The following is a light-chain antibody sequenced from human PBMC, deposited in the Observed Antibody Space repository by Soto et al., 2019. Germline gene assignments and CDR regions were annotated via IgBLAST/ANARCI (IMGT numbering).Light chain of an antibody. J-gene: IGKJ2*01. CDR3: QQYGSSLYT. V-gene: IGKV3-20*01. CDR1: QSVSSSY. Sequence: EMVVTQSPGTLSLSPGERATLSCRASQSVSSSYLAWYQQKPGQAPRLLIYGASSRATGIPDRFSGSGSGTDFTLTISRLEPEDFAVYYCQQYGSSLYTFGQGTKLEIK. CDR2: GAS.